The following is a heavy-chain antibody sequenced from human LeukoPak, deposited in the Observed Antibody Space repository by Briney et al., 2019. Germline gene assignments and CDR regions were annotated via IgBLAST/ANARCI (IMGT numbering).Heavy chain of an antibody. CDR1: GGSISSGGYY. CDR2: IYYSGST. J-gene: IGHJ4*02. CDR3: ARGYSGSYHTPFY. V-gene: IGHV4-31*03. Sequence: SETLSLTCTVSGGSISSGGYYWSWIRQHPGKGLEWIGYIYYSGSTYYNPSLKSRVTISVDTSKNQFSLKLSSVTAADTAVYYCARGYSGSYHTPFYWGQGTLVTVSS. D-gene: IGHD1-26*01.